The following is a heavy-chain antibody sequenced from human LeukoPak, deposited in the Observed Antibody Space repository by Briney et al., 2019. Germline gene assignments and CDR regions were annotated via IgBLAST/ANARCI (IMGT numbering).Heavy chain of an antibody. D-gene: IGHD3-22*01. Sequence: GGSLRLSCAASGFTFSSYAMSWVRQAPGKALEWVSAISGSGGSTYYADSVKGRFTISRDNSKNTLYLQMNSLRAEDTAVYYCAKEGYYDSSGYYSRGVFDYWGQGTLVTVSS. CDR1: GFTFSSYA. J-gene: IGHJ4*02. V-gene: IGHV3-23*01. CDR2: ISGSGGST. CDR3: AKEGYYDSSGYYSRGVFDY.